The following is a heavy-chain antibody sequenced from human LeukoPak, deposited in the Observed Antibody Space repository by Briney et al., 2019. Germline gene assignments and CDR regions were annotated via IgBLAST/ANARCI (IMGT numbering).Heavy chain of an antibody. Sequence: SETLSLTCTVSGGSISSSSDYWGWIRQPPGKGLEWIGSIYYSGSTYYNPSLKSRVTISVDTSKNQFSLKLSSVTAADTAVYYCARDREGTGTGQWGQGTLVTVSS. CDR3: ARDREGTGTGQ. CDR1: GGSISSSSDY. CDR2: IYYSGST. J-gene: IGHJ4*02. D-gene: IGHD1-1*01. V-gene: IGHV4-39*07.